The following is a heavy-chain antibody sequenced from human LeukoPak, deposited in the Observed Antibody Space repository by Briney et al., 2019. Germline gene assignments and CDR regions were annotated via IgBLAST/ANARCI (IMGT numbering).Heavy chain of an antibody. CDR3: ARDILYGGYSIGLVDY. J-gene: IGHJ4*02. CDR1: GFTFSSYG. V-gene: IGHV3-33*01. Sequence: QPGGSLRLSCAASGFTFSSYGMHWVRQAPGKGLEWVAVIWYDGSNKYYADSVKGRFTISRDNSKNTLYLQMNSLRAEDTAVYYCARDILYGGYSIGLVDYWGQGTLVTVSS. D-gene: IGHD4-23*01. CDR2: IWYDGSNK.